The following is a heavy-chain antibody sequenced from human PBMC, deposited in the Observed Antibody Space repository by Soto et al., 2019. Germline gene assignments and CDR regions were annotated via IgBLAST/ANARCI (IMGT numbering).Heavy chain of an antibody. CDR3: ARDDATYCGGDCYRYFFYGLDA. CDR1: GGTFINHA. CDR2: IIPMFGTA. J-gene: IGHJ6*02. D-gene: IGHD2-21*02. Sequence: VKVSCKASGGTFINHAFSWVRQAPGQGLEWMGGIIPMFGTADYSQKFQGRVTITADESTTTAHMELSSLRSDDSAVYYCARDDATYCGGDCYRYFFYGLDAWGQGTTVTVSS. V-gene: IGHV1-69*13.